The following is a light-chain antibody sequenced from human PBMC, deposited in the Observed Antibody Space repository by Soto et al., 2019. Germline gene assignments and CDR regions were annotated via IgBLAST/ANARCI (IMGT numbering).Light chain of an antibody. J-gene: IGKJ2*01. CDR1: QSISTNS. V-gene: IGKV3-20*01. CDR2: ATS. CDR3: QRNS. Sequence: EIMLTQSPGTLSLSPGERATLSCRASQSISTNSLAWYQHKPGQAPRLLIYATSTGATGIPDRFSGSVSGTDFTLTISRLEPEDFAVYYCQRNSFGQGTRLEFK.